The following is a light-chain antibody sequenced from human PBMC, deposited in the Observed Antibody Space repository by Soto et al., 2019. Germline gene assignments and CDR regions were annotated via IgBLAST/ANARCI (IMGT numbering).Light chain of an antibody. CDR1: QSVTSY. Sequence: EIVLTQSPATLSLSPGERATLSCRASQSVTSYLAWYQQKPGQPPRLLIYDASSRATGIPARFSGSGSGTDFTLTISSLEPEDFAVYYCQQRGNRPLTFGGGTKVEIK. J-gene: IGKJ4*01. CDR2: DAS. V-gene: IGKV3-11*01. CDR3: QQRGNRPLT.